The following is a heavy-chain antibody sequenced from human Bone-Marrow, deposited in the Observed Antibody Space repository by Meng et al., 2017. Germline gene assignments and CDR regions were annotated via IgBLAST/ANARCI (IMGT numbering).Heavy chain of an antibody. CDR1: GFTFNTYA. CDR2: ISSSGGST. D-gene: IGHD2-21*01. J-gene: IGHJ4*02. Sequence: GESLKISCATSGFTFNTYAMSGVRQAPGKGLEWVSAISSSGGSTYYADSVKGRFTISRDNSKNALYLQMNSLGAEDTAVYYCADQYCGAGRCNSGRFPLDYWGQGTLVTVSS. CDR3: ADQYCGAGRCNSGRFPLDY. V-gene: IGHV3-23*01.